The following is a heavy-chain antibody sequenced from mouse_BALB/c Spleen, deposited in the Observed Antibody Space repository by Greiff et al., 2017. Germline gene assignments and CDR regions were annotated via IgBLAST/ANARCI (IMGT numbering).Heavy chain of an antibody. V-gene: IGHV14-3*02. D-gene: IGHD2-1*01. Sequence: VHVKQSGAELVKPGASVKLSCTASGFNIKDTYMHWVKQRPEQGLEWIGRIDPANGNTKYDPKFQGKATITADTSSNTAYLQLSSLTSEDTAVYYCARGYYGYWYFDVWGAGTTVTVSS. CDR3: ARGYYGYWYFDV. CDR1: GFNIKDTY. J-gene: IGHJ1*01. CDR2: IDPANGNT.